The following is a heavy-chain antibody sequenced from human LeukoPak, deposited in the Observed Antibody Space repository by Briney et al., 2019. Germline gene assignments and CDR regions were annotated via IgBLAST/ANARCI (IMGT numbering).Heavy chain of an antibody. CDR1: GFTSSTYA. J-gene: IGHJ4*02. CDR2: ISGSGDST. V-gene: IGHV3-23*01. CDR3: AKEAAGGYYFDY. Sequence: GGSLRLSCAASGFTSSTYAVNWVRQAPGKGLEWVSTISGSGDSTYYADSVKGRFTISRDNSKNTLYLQMNSLRAEDTGVYYCAKEAAGGYYFDYWGQGTLVTVSS. D-gene: IGHD6-13*01.